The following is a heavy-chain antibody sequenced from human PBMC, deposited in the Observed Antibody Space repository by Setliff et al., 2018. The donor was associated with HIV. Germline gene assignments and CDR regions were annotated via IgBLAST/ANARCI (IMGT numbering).Heavy chain of an antibody. V-gene: IGHV1-3*01. CDR1: GYTFTSYG. CDR3: AREADVLSRHYYYYMDV. Sequence: ASVKVSCKARGYTFTSYGMHWVRQAPGQRLEWLGWIGAAKGNTQYSHNFQGRVSITRDTAATTAYMELRSLRSEDTAVYFCAREADVLSRHYYYYMDVWGKGTTVTVSS. J-gene: IGHJ6*03. CDR2: IGAAKGNT.